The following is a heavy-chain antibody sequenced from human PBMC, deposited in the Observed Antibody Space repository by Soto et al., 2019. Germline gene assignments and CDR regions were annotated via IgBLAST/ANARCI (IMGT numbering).Heavy chain of an antibody. CDR1: GFTFSSYS. V-gene: IGHV3-21*01. Sequence: EVQLVESGGGLVKPGGSLRLSCAASGFTFSSYSMNWVRQAPGKGREWVSSISSSSSYIYYADSVKVRFTISRDNARNSLYLQMNSLRAEDTAVYYCASRSSWYPDDAFDIWGQGTMVTVSS. CDR3: ASRSSWYPDDAFDI. D-gene: IGHD6-13*01. J-gene: IGHJ3*02. CDR2: ISSSSSYI.